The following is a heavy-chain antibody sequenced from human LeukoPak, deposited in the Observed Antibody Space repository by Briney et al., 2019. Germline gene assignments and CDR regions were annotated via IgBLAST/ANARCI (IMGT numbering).Heavy chain of an antibody. J-gene: IGHJ4*02. D-gene: IGHD5-18*01. V-gene: IGHV1-46*01. Sequence: ASVKVSCKASGDTFSSYYMHWVRQAPGQGLEWMGIITPSGDSTNYAQKFQGRVTMTRDTPISTAYMELSRLRSDDTAVYYCARVDTAMVTWDFDYWGQGTLVTVSS. CDR1: GDTFSSYY. CDR2: ITPSGDST. CDR3: ARVDTAMVTWDFDY.